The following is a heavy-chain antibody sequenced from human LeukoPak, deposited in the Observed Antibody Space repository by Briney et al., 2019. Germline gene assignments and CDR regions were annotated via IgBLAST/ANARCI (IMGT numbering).Heavy chain of an antibody. CDR3: ARDDRCSGDSCYYL. Sequence: SETLSLTCTVSGGSVSSGSYYWRWIRRPPGKGLEWIGHIDYSGSTRYNSSLKSRVTISVDTSKNQFSLKLNSVTAADTAIFYCARDDRCSGDSCYYLWGQGTLVTVSS. V-gene: IGHV4-61*01. J-gene: IGHJ5*02. D-gene: IGHD2-15*01. CDR2: IDYSGST. CDR1: GGSVSSGSYY.